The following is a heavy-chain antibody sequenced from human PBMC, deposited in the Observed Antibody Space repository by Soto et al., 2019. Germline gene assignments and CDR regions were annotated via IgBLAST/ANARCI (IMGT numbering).Heavy chain of an antibody. J-gene: IGHJ4*02. CDR2: VYHNGGA. D-gene: IGHD2-21*01. CDR1: GVSIHNSHSF. V-gene: IGHV4-39*01. Sequence: SETLSLTCTVSGVSIHNSHSFWAWIRQPPGKGLQFIASVYHNGGAHYNSSLKSRVTISVDTANNQVSLRMRSLTAADTAFYYCGRVVEGATRHSDPDSWGQGIPVTVYS. CDR3: GRVVEGATRHSDPDS.